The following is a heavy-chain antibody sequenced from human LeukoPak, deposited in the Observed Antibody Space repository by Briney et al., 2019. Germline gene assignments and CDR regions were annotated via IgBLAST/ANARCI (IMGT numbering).Heavy chain of an antibody. CDR1: GFTFSDYY. V-gene: IGHV3-20*04. Sequence: TGGSLRLSCAASGFTFSDYYMSWVRQAPGKGLEWVSSITWNGGSTAYADSVKGRFTISRDNAKNSLYLQLNSLRAEDTALYYCARTSKNSYGCPDYWGQGTLVTVSS. D-gene: IGHD5-18*01. CDR3: ARTSKNSYGCPDY. J-gene: IGHJ4*02. CDR2: ITWNGGST.